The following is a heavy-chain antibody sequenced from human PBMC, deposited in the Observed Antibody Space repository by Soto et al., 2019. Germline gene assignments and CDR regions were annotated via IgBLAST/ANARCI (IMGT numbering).Heavy chain of an antibody. V-gene: IGHV4-59*01. Sequence: ASETLSLTCSVSGGSIRSYYWSWIRQSPEKGLEWIGYFYHSGNSNYNPSLKSRVTISVDTSKNQLSLSLRSVTAADTAVHFCARISSVDPYGYVNGGLDVWGQGTTVTVSS. CDR2: FYHSGNS. D-gene: IGHD5-18*01. CDR1: GGSIRSYY. CDR3: ARISSVDPYGYVNGGLDV. J-gene: IGHJ6*02.